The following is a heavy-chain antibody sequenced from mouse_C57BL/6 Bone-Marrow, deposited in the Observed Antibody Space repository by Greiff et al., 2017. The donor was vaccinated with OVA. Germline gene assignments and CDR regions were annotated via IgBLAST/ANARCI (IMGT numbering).Heavy chain of an antibody. CDR1: GYTFTSYW. D-gene: IGHD1-1*01. CDR3: ATNGSSYDFDY. CDR2: IHPNSGST. Sequence: QVQLQQPGAELVKPGASVKLSCKASGYTFTSYWMHWVKQRPGQGLEWIGMIHPNSGSTNYNEKFKSKATLTVDKSSSTAYVQRSSLTSEDSAVYYWATNGSSYDFDYWGQGTTLTVSS. J-gene: IGHJ2*01. V-gene: IGHV1-64*01.